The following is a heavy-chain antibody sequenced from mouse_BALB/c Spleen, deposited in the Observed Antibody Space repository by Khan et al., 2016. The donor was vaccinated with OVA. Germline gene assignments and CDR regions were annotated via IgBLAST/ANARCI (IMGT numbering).Heavy chain of an antibody. D-gene: IGHD1-1*01. CDR2: ISYSGVT. J-gene: IGHJ2*01. CDR3: ARGKYYGYYFDY. CDR1: GYSITSGYA. V-gene: IGHV3-2*02. Sequence: EVQLQESGPGLVKPSQSLFLTCTVTGYSITSGYAWNWIRQFPGNKLEWMGYISYSGVTSYTPSLNSRISITRDTSKNQFFLQLNSVTTEDTATYYCARGKYYGYYFDYWGQGTTLTVSS.